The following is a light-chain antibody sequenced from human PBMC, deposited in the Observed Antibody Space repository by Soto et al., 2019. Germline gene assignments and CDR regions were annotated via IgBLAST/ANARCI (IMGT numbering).Light chain of an antibody. CDR3: QTYDNTLSGPV. V-gene: IGLV1-40*01. J-gene: IGLJ3*02. CDR1: SSNIGMGYD. Sequence: QSGLTQPPSVSGAPGQRVIISCTGSSSNIGMGYDVHWYQRLPGTAPKLLVYRTNSRPSGVPDRFSGSKSDTSASLAITGLQAEDEADYVCQTYDNTLSGPVFGGGTKLTVL. CDR2: RTN.